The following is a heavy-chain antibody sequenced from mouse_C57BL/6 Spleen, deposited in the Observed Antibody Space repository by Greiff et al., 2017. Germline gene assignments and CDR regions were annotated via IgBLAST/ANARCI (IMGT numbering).Heavy chain of an antibody. D-gene: IGHD3-1*01. CDR3: ARGYKGYYFDY. V-gene: IGHV1-64*01. Sequence: QVQLQQPGAELVKPGASVKLSCKASGYTFTSYWMHWVKQRPGQGLEWIGMIHPNSGSTNYNEKFKSKATLTVDKSSSTAYMQLRSLTSEDSAVXYCARGYKGYYFDYWGQGTTLTVSS. J-gene: IGHJ2*01. CDR1: GYTFTSYW. CDR2: IHPNSGST.